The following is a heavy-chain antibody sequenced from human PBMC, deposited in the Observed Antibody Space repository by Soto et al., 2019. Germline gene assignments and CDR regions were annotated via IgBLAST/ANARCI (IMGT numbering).Heavy chain of an antibody. CDR3: ARSDSSSFAYPNWFDP. CDR2: ISAYNGNT. Sequence: ASVKVSCKASGYTFTSYGISWVRQAPGQGLEWMGWISAYNGNTNYAQKLQGRVTMTTDTSTSTAYMELRSLRSDDTAVYYCARSDSSSFAYPNWFDPWGQGTLVTVSS. D-gene: IGHD6-6*01. V-gene: IGHV1-18*01. CDR1: GYTFTSYG. J-gene: IGHJ5*02.